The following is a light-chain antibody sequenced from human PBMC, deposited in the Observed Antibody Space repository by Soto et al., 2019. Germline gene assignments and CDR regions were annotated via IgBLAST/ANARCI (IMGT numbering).Light chain of an antibody. J-gene: IGLJ1*01. CDR2: SNY. CDR1: SPNIGSNY. V-gene: IGLV1-47*01. CDR3: AAWDDSLSGLV. Sequence: QSVLTQPPSTSGAPGQRGTISCSGNSPNIGSNYVYWYQQLPGTAPKLLIYSNYQRPSGVPDRFSGSKSGTSASLAISGLRSEDEADYYCAAWDDSLSGLVFGAGTKVTVL.